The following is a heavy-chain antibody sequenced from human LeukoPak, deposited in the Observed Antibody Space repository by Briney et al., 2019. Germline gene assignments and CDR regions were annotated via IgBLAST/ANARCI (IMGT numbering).Heavy chain of an antibody. Sequence: PGGSLRLSCAASGFTFSSYEMNWVRQAPGKGLEGISRINSDGSSTSYADSVKGRFTISRDNAKNTLYLQMNSLRAEDMAVYYCARDNGCSSTSCYIGYYYYYYMDVWGKGTTVTVSS. V-gene: IGHV3-74*01. CDR3: ARDNGCSSTSCYIGYYYYYYMDV. D-gene: IGHD2-2*02. J-gene: IGHJ6*03. CDR2: INSDGSST. CDR1: GFTFSSYE.